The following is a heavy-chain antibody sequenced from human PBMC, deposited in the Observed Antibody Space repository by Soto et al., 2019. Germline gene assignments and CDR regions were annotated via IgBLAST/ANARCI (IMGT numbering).Heavy chain of an antibody. CDR3: ARGVVVVAASQLGWFAP. Sequence: GASVKVSCKASGGTFSSYAISWVRQAPGQGLEWMGGIVPLFGTAKYAQKFQGRLTITADESTSTAYMELSSLRFEDTAVYYCARGVVVVAASQLGWFAPWGQGTLVTVSS. CDR2: IVPLFGTA. CDR1: GGTFSSYA. V-gene: IGHV1-69*13. J-gene: IGHJ5*02. D-gene: IGHD2-15*01.